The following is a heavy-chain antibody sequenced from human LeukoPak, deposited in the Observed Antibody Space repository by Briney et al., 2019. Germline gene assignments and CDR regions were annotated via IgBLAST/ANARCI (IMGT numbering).Heavy chain of an antibody. J-gene: IGHJ4*02. Sequence: SETLSLTCTVSGGSISSSSYYWGWIRQPPGKGLEWIGSIYYSGSTYYNPSLRSRVTISVDTSKNQFSLKLSSVTAADTAVYYCAAYCSSSSCYNKVATIDFSYWGQGTLVTVSS. CDR2: IYYSGST. V-gene: IGHV4-39*01. CDR3: AAYCSSSSCYNKVATIDFSY. D-gene: IGHD2-2*02. CDR1: GGSISSSSYY.